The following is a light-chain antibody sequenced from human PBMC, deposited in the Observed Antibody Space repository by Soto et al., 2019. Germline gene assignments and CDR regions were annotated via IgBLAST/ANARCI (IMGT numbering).Light chain of an antibody. V-gene: IGLV2-14*01. J-gene: IGLJ1*01. CDR2: DVS. CDR3: SSYTSSSTHYV. Sequence: QSVLTKPASVYGAPGQSITISCTGNSSDFGGYNYVSWYQQHPGKAPKLMIYDVSNRPSGVSNRFSGSKSGNTASLTISGLQAEDEADYYCSSYTSSSTHYVFGTGTKVTVL. CDR1: SSDFGGYNY.